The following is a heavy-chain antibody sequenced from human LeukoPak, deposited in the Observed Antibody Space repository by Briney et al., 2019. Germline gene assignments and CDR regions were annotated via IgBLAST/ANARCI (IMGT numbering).Heavy chain of an antibody. V-gene: IGHV3-53*01. CDR2: IYSGGGT. D-gene: IGHD2-21*01. CDR1: GSTVSNNY. CDR3: ARNSGELGA. Sequence: GGSLRLSCAASGSTVSNNYMSWVRRAAGKGLEWVSLIYSGGGTYYADSVKGRFTISRDNSKNTLYLQMNSLRAEDTAVYYCARNSGELGAWGQGTLVTVSS. J-gene: IGHJ5*02.